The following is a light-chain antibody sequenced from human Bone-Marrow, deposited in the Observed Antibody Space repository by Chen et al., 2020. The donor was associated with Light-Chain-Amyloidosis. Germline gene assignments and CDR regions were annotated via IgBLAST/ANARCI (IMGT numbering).Light chain of an antibody. CDR2: WAS. V-gene: IGKV4-1*01. CDR1: QSILYSSTNRNY. CDR3: QHYYNIPYT. Sequence: DIVMTQSPDSLAVSLGERAPINCKSSQSILYSSTNRNYLAWYQQKPGQPPKLLIYWASTRESGVPDRFSGSGSGTDFTLTISSLQAEDVAVYYCQHYYNIPYTFGQGTKLEIK. J-gene: IGKJ2*01.